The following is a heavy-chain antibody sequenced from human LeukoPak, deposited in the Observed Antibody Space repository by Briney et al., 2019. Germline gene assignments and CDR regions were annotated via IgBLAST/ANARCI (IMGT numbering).Heavy chain of an antibody. V-gene: IGHV4-34*01. CDR1: GGSFSGYY. CDR3: ASLPWMQPSGWFDP. D-gene: IGHD5-12*01. CDR2: INHSGGT. J-gene: IGHJ5*02. Sequence: SETLSLTCAVYGGSFSGYYWNWIRQPPGKGLEWIGEINHSGGTNYNPSLRSRVTISVDTSKNQFSLKLSSVTAADTAVYYCASLPWMQPSGWFDPWGQGTLVTVSS.